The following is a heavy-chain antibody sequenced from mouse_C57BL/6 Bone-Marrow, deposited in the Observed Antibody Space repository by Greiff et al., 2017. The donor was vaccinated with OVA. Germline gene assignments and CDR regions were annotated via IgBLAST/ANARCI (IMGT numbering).Heavy chain of an antibody. J-gene: IGHJ2*01. CDR1: GYTFTDYY. D-gene: IGHD3-1*01. Sequence: VQLQQSGPVLVKPGASVKMSCKASGYTFTDYYMNWVKQSHGKSLEWIGVINPYNGGTSYNQKFKGKATLTVDKSSSTAYMELNSLTSEDSAVYYCARSSGWDDFDYWGQGTTLTVSS. CDR2: INPYNGGT. CDR3: ARSSGWDDFDY. V-gene: IGHV1-19*01.